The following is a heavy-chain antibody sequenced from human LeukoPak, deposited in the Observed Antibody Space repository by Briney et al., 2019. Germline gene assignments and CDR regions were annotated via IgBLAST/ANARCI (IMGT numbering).Heavy chain of an antibody. V-gene: IGHV4-39*01. CDR1: GGSISSSSYY. CDR3: ARHTTVDYYYYYMDV. Sequence: SETLSLTCTVSGGSISSSSYYWGWIRQPPGKGLEWIRSIYYSGSTYYNPSLKSRVTISVDTSKNQFSLKLSSVTAADTAVYYCARHTTVDYYYYYMDVWGKGTTVTISS. J-gene: IGHJ6*03. CDR2: IYYSGST. D-gene: IGHD4-11*01.